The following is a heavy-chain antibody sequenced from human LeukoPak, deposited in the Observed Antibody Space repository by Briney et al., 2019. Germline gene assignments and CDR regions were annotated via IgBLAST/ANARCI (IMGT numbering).Heavy chain of an antibody. CDR1: GGSISSYY. CDR2: IYYSGST. D-gene: IGHD6-13*01. Sequence: SETLSLTCTVSGGSISSYYWSLIRQPPGKGLEWIGYIYYSGSTNYNPSLKSRVTISVDTSKNQFSLKLSSVTAADTAVYYCARSIAAAVTDYWGQGTLVTVSS. CDR3: ARSIAAAVTDY. V-gene: IGHV4-59*01. J-gene: IGHJ4*02.